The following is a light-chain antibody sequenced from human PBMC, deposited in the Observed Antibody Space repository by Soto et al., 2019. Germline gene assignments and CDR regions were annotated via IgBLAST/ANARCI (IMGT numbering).Light chain of an antibody. J-gene: IGKJ4*01. Sequence: DIQMTQSPSSLSASVGDTVTITCRASQDINNFLAWFQQKPGKAPRSLIYAASSLQSGVPSNFSGSGSETDFTLTSSNVQPEYVATYYCQQYHSHPVTFGGGTKVEIK. CDR2: AAS. CDR3: QQYHSHPVT. CDR1: QDINNF. V-gene: IGKV1-16*02.